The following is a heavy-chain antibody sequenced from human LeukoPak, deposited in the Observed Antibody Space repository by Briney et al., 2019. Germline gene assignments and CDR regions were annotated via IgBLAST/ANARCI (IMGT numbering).Heavy chain of an antibody. CDR3: ARTLLDDGSGYLDS. V-gene: IGHV1-2*06. J-gene: IGHJ4*02. D-gene: IGHD3-22*01. CDR1: GYTFTDYY. CDR2: INPKSGDT. Sequence: ASVKVSCKASGYTFTDYYVHWVRQAPGQGLDWMGRINPKSGDTNYAQKFQGRVTVTRDTSIGIAYMELRRLKSDDTAVYYCARTLLDDGSGYLDSWGQGSVVIVPS.